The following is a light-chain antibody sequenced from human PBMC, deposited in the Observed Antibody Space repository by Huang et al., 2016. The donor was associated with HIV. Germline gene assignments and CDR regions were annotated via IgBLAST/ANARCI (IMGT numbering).Light chain of an antibody. CDR3: QQYYSTPPIA. J-gene: IGKJ5*01. CDR2: AAS. V-gene: IGKV1-NL1*01. CDR1: QGLSNS. Sequence: DIQMTQSPSSLSASVGDRVTITCRASQGLSNSLAWYQQNPGKAPKLLLYAASILKSGFPSRFSGSGSGTDYTLTISSLQPEDFATYYCQQYYSTPPIAFGQGTRLEIK.